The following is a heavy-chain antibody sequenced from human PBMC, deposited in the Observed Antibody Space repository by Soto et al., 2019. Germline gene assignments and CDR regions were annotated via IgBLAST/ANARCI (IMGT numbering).Heavy chain of an antibody. CDR1: GFTFRRSG. CDR2: ISNDESDK. D-gene: IGHD7-27*01. J-gene: IGHJ6*02. CDR3: GTGLSFLASYGMAV. V-gene: IGHV3-30*03. Sequence: QVQLVESGGGVVQPGRSLKLSCVASGFTFRRSGMHWVRQAPGTGLEWVAVISNDESDKYYADSVKGPFTSSRDISMNSVYLRMERRRPQDSAGYYLGTGLSFLASYGMAVGVQRIT.